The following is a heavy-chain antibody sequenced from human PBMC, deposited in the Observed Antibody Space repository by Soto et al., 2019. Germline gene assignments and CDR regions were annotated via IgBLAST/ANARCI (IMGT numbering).Heavy chain of an antibody. CDR1: GGSISSYY. Sequence: QVQLQESGPGLVKPSETLSLTCTVSGGSISSYYWSWIRQPPGKGLEWIGSIYYSGSTNYNPSLKSRVTVSVDTSKNQFYLKLSAVTAADTAVYYCARTTWDSLDRVRGVITPYYFDYWGQGTLVTVSS. CDR2: IYYSGST. J-gene: IGHJ4*02. CDR3: ARTTWDSLDRVRGVITPYYFDY. D-gene: IGHD3-10*01. V-gene: IGHV4-59*01.